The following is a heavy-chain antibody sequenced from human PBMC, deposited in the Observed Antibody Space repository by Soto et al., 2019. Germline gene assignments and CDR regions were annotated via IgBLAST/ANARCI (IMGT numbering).Heavy chain of an antibody. CDR2: IIPIFGTA. V-gene: IGHV1-69*13. J-gene: IGHJ6*02. D-gene: IGHD6-13*01. CDR3: ASPGIPAYYYYYGMDV. CDR1: GGTFSSYA. Sequence: SVKVSCKASGGTFSSYAISWVRQAPGQGLEWMGGIIPIFGTANYAQKFQGRATITADESTSTAYMELSSLRSEDTAVYYCASPGIPAYYYYYGMDVWGQGATVTVSS.